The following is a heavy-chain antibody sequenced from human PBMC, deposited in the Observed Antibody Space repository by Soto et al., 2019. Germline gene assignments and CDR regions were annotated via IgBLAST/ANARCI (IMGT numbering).Heavy chain of an antibody. J-gene: IGHJ5*02. CDR1: DGSIKGYY. CDR2: INHTGVT. V-gene: IGHV4-34*01. D-gene: IGHD3-3*01. Sequence: PFVIQSLTNTVDDGSIKGYYWNWLRHPTGKGPEWIGEINHTGVTHYNPSLKSRVTMSVDTSKNQFSLRLSSVTAADTAIYYSATRITVFGLLFPPFAPWVQGTQVTGSS. CDR3: ATRITVFGLLFPPFAP.